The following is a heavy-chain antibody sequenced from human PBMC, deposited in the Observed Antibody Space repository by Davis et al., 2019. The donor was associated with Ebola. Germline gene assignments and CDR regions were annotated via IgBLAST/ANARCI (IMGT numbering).Heavy chain of an antibody. D-gene: IGHD6-13*01. CDR3: ARTYSGSRIIMDV. J-gene: IGHJ6*04. V-gene: IGHV1-69*13. Sequence: AASVKVSCKASGYTFTSYTMHWVRQAPGQRLEWMGGIIPVFGTTDYAPRFQGRVTFTADESTSTAYMELTSLRSDDTAVYYCARTYSGSRIIMDVWGKGTTVTVSS. CDR1: GYTFTSYT. CDR2: IIPVFGTT.